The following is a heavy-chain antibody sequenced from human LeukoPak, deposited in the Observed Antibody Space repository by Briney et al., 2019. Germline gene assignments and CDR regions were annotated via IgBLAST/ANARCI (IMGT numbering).Heavy chain of an antibody. V-gene: IGHV4-4*02. Sequence: SETLSLTCAVSGDSINSNNWWSWVRQPPGKGLEWIGEIYHSGSTNYNPSLKSRVTISVDKSKNQFSLKLKSVTAADTAVYYCARNMLLVVGLYYYYYMDVWGKGTTVNVSS. CDR3: ARNMLLVVGLYYYYYMDV. D-gene: IGHD2-15*01. J-gene: IGHJ6*03. CDR1: GDSINSNNW. CDR2: IYHSGST.